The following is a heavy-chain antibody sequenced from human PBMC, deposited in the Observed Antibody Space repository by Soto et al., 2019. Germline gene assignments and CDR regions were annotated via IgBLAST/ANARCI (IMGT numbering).Heavy chain of an antibody. J-gene: IGHJ4*02. CDR3: ARRLAGSPRYFDY. D-gene: IGHD1-1*01. Sequence: SVTMSLTCSVADLSLSNYFLSLIRPSAGKGLEWIGRIYPVGSTDYSPSLRSRATISLDTSKNQFSLKLNSVTAADTAVYYCARRLAGSPRYFDYWGQGVLVTVSS. CDR2: IYPVGST. V-gene: IGHV4-4*07. CDR1: DLSLSNYF.